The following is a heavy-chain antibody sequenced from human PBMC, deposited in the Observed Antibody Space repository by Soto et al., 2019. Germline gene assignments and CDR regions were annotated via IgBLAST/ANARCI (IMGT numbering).Heavy chain of an antibody. J-gene: IGHJ4*02. Sequence: EVQLVESGGGLVKPGGSLRLSCAASGFTFSSYSMNWVRQAPGKGLEWVSSISSSSSYIYYADSVKGRFTISRDNAKNSLYLQMNSLRAEDTAVYYCASQVVAATPSDYWGQGTLVTVSS. CDR1: GFTFSSYS. V-gene: IGHV3-21*01. D-gene: IGHD2-15*01. CDR2: ISSSSSYI. CDR3: ASQVVAATPSDY.